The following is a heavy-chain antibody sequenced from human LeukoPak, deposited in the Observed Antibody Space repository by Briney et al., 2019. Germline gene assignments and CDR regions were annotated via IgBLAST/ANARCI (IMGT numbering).Heavy chain of an antibody. V-gene: IGHV3-69-1*02. CDR2: ISGLSTHI. CDR3: GRAFPSLRTSSAGDL. CDR1: GFTFSDYD. J-gene: IGHJ4*02. Sequence: PGGSLRLSCSASGFTFSDYDMNWVRQAPGKGLEWVSSISGLSTHIYYGDSVKGRFSISRDNAKNSVYLQMNSLGVEDTAIYYCGRAFPSLRTSSAGDLWGQGILVTVSS. D-gene: IGHD3-16*01.